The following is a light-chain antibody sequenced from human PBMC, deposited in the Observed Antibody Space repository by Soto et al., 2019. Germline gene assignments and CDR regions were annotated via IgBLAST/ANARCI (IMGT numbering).Light chain of an antibody. Sequence: SYELTQPPSVSVSPGQTARITCSGDALLKQYAYWYQQKPGQAPVLVIYKDSERPSGIPERFSGSSSGTTVTLTISGVQAEVEADYYCQSADSSGTYVVFGGGTQLTVL. CDR1: ALLKQY. J-gene: IGLJ2*01. V-gene: IGLV3-25*02. CDR3: QSADSSGTYVV. CDR2: KDS.